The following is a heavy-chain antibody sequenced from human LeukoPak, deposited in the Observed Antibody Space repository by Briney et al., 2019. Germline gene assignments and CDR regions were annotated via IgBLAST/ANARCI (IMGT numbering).Heavy chain of an antibody. CDR2: FDPEDGET. D-gene: IGHD2-8*01. Sequence: ASVKVSCKVSGYTLTELSMHWVRQAPGKGLEWMGGFDPEDGETIYAQKFQGRVTMTEDTATDTAYMELSSLRSEDTAMYYCATGLIDTNTNSRPNNWGQGTLVTVSS. CDR1: GYTLTELS. V-gene: IGHV1-24*01. J-gene: IGHJ4*02. CDR3: ATGLIDTNTNSRPNN.